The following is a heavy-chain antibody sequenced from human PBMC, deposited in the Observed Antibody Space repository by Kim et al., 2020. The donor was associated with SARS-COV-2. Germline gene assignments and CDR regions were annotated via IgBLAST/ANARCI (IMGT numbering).Heavy chain of an antibody. CDR2: ISYDGSNK. CDR1: GFTFSSYA. Sequence: GGSLRLSCAASGFTFSSYAMHWVRQAPGKGLEWVAVISYDGSNKYYADSVKGRFTISRDNSKNTLYLQMNSMRAEDTALYYCARDRGIQLWPSIWYYYGMDVWGQGTTVTVSS. V-gene: IGHV3-30*04. J-gene: IGHJ6*02. CDR3: ARDRGIQLWPSIWYYYGMDV. D-gene: IGHD5-18*01.